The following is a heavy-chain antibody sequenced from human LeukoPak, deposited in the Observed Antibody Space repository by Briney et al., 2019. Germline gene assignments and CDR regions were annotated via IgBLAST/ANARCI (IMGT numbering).Heavy chain of an antibody. V-gene: IGHV4-34*01. J-gene: IGHJ4*02. CDR3: ARVVSGSYRLDY. Sequence: SETLSLTCAVYGGSFSGYYWSWIRQPPGKGRKWIGEINHSGSTNYNPSLKSRVTISVDTSKNQFSLKLSSVTAADTAVYYCARVVSGSYRLDYWGQGTLVTVSS. CDR1: GGSFSGYY. CDR2: INHSGST. D-gene: IGHD1-26*01.